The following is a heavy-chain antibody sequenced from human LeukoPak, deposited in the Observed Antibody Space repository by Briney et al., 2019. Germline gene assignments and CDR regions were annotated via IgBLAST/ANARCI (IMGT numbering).Heavy chain of an antibody. CDR1: GFTVSSNY. J-gene: IGHJ4*02. CDR2: IYSGGST. D-gene: IGHD4-17*01. V-gene: IGHV3-53*01. Sequence: GGSLRLSCAASGFTVSSNYMSWVRQAPGKGLEWVSVIYSGGSTYYADSVKGRFTISRDNSKNTLYLQMNGLRAEDTAVYYCARDFDYGDYFDYWGQGTLVTVSS. CDR3: ARDFDYGDYFDY.